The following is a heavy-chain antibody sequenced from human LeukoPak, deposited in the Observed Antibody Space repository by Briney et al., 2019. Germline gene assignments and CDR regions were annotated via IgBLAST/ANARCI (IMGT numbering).Heavy chain of an antibody. Sequence: GGSLRLSCAVSGLTFRDAWTNWVRQAPGKGPEWVGRIQSKVDGGTSEYAEPVKGRFTISRDDSEDTLYLDMNSLTTEDTAMYYCTTDVKGWTRGNWGQGTLVTVSS. CDR1: GLTFRDAW. V-gene: IGHV3-15*01. CDR3: TTDVKGWTRGN. J-gene: IGHJ4*02. D-gene: IGHD2-15*01. CDR2: IQSKVDGGTS.